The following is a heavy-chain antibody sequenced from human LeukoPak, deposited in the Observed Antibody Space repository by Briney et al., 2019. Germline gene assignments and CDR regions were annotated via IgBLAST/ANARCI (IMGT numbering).Heavy chain of an antibody. CDR3: ARDREGDYYMDV. D-gene: IGHD5-24*01. CDR1: GYTFTSYY. J-gene: IGHJ6*03. CDR2: INPSGGST. Sequence: ASVKVSCNASGYTFTSYYMHWVRQAPGQGLEWMGIINPSGGSTSYAQKFQGRVTMTRDMSTSTVYMELSSLRSEDTAVYYCARDREGDYYMDVWGKGTTVTVSS. V-gene: IGHV1-46*01.